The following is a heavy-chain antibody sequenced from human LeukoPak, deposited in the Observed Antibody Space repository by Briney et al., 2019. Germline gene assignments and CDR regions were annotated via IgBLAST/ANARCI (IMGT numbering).Heavy chain of an antibody. V-gene: IGHV1-18*01. CDR3: AMESRHPKLGWFDP. CDR1: GYTFTSYG. J-gene: IGHJ5*02. Sequence: ASVMVSCKASGYTFTSYGISWVRQAPGQGLEWMGWISAYNGNTNYAQKLQGRVTMTTDTSTSTAYMELSSLRSEDTAVYYCAMESRHPKLGWFDPWGQGTLVTVSS. CDR2: ISAYNGNT. D-gene: IGHD1-1*01.